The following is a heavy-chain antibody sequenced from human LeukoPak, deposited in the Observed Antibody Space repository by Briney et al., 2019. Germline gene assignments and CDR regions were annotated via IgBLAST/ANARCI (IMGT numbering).Heavy chain of an antibody. Sequence: RGASLQISCQGSGSSFTSYWIGWVRQVPGKGLEWMGIIYPGDSDTRYSPSFQGQVTISADKSISTAYLQWSSLKASDTAMYYCARRPYDTRAFDIWGQGTMVTVSS. CDR1: GSSFTSYW. J-gene: IGHJ3*02. D-gene: IGHD3-22*01. CDR3: ARRPYDTRAFDI. CDR2: IYPGDSDT. V-gene: IGHV5-51*01.